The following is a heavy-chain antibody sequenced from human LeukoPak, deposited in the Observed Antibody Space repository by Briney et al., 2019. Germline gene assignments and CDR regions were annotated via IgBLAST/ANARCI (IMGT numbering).Heavy chain of an antibody. V-gene: IGHV1-2*02. D-gene: IGHD6-13*01. Sequence: ASVKVSCKASGYTFTGYYIHWVRQAPGQGLEWMGWIKPHSGNTNYAQKFQGRVTMTRDTSTSTVYMELSSLRSEDTAVYYCARDYSSSWPRRYFDYWGQGTLVTVSS. CDR2: IKPHSGNT. CDR1: GYTFTGYY. J-gene: IGHJ4*02. CDR3: ARDYSSSWPRRYFDY.